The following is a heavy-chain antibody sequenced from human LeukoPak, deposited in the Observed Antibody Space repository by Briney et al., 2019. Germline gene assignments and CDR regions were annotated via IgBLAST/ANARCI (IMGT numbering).Heavy chain of an antibody. D-gene: IGHD7-27*01. CDR2: ISWNSGSI. V-gene: IGHV3-9*01. J-gene: IGHJ4*02. CDR1: GFTFDDYA. CDR3: AKDRGLGIFDY. Sequence: GGSLRLSCAASGFTFDDYAMHWVRQAPGKGLEWVSGISWNSGSIGYADSVKGRFTISRDNAKNSLYLQMNSLRAEDTALYYCAKDRGLGIFDYWGQGTLVTVSS.